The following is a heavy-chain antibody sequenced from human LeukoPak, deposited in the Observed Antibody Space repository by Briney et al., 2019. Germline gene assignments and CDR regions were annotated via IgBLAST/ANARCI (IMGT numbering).Heavy chain of an antibody. V-gene: IGHV4-34*01. Sequence: PSETLSLTCAVYGGSFSGYYWSWIRQPPGKGLEWIGEINHSGSTNYNPSLKSRVTISVDTSKNQFSLKLSSVTAADTAVYYCARDSRTPVVAATPWSLVWFDPWGQGTLVTVSS. D-gene: IGHD2-15*01. CDR3: ARDSRTPVVAATPWSLVWFDP. CDR2: INHSGST. CDR1: GGSFSGYY. J-gene: IGHJ5*02.